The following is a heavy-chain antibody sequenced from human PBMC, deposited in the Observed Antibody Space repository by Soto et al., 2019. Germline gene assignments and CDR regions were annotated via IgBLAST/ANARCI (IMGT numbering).Heavy chain of an antibody. D-gene: IGHD4-17*01. CDR3: ARDRTPTVVTPRSWFDP. J-gene: IGHJ5*02. Sequence: GASVKVSCKASGYTFTSYGISWVRQAPGQGLEWMGWISAYNGNTNYAQKLQGRVTMTTDTSTGTAYMELRSLRSEDTAVYYCARDRTPTVVTPRSWFDPWGQGTLVTVSS. CDR2: ISAYNGNT. CDR1: GYTFTSYG. V-gene: IGHV1-18*01.